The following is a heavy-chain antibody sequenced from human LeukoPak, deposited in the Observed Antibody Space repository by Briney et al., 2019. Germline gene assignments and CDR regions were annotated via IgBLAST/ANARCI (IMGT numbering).Heavy chain of an antibody. D-gene: IGHD3-10*01. V-gene: IGHV3-74*01. CDR2: ISRDGSST. CDR1: GISFSSHW. CDR3: AKAGYGSGSYYNNWFDP. Sequence: QSGGSLRLSCAASGISFSSHWMHWVRQAPGKGLVWVAHISRDGSSTTYADSVKGRFTISRDNSKNTLYLQMNSLRAEDTAVYYCAKAGYGSGSYYNNWFDPWGQGTLVTVSS. J-gene: IGHJ5*02.